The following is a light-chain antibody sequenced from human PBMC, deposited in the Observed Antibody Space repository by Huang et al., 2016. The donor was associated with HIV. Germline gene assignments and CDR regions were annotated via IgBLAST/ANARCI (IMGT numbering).Light chain of an antibody. V-gene: IGKV3-11*01. CDR2: DAS. CDR1: QNINTH. CDR3: QQRVNGLT. Sequence: EIVLTQSPATLSFFPGQRFSLSCRASQNINTHLTLYQQRRGQPPRLLIYDASSRVPGVAASFSGSGSGTDFTLTISSLESEDFATYYCQQRVNGLTFGGGTKV. J-gene: IGKJ4*01.